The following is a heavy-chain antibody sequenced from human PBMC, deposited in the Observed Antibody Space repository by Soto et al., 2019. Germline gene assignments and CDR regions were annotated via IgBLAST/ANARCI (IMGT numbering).Heavy chain of an antibody. D-gene: IGHD6-13*01. CDR1: GFTFSSYS. CDR2: ITSSGTTV. J-gene: IGHJ4*02. Sequence: EVHLVESGGGLVQPGGSLRLSCAASGFTFSSYSLNWVRQAPGKGLAWVSYITSSGTTVYYADSVRGRFTISRDNAKNSLYLQMNSLRDDATAAYYCARGSSNWAYYFDFWGQGTLVTVSS. V-gene: IGHV3-48*02. CDR3: ARGSSNWAYYFDF.